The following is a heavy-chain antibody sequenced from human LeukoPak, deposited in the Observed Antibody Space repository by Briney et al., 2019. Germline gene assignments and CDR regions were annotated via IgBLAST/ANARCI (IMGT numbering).Heavy chain of an antibody. CDR2: IFPHDSDT. V-gene: IGHV5-51*01. CDR3: AKFGIRGCSSSTRCYTSFFYYGMDV. Sequence: PGESLKISCKGSGYSFQDYWIGWVRQMPGKGPGLMGRIFPHDSDTKYSPSFEGQVTISVDKSISTAYVQWGSLRVSDTAIYYCAKFGIRGCSSSTRCYTSFFYYGMDVWGQGTTVTVSS. CDR1: GYSFQDYW. J-gene: IGHJ6*02. D-gene: IGHD2-2*02.